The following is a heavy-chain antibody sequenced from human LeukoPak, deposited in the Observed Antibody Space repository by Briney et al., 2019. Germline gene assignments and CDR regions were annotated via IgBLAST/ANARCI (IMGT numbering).Heavy chain of an antibody. V-gene: IGHV1-2*06. CDR2: INPNSGGT. CDR3: ARFGRGYSYGVDY. J-gene: IGHJ4*02. CDR1: GYTFTGYY. D-gene: IGHD5-18*01. Sequence: ATVKVSCKASGYTFTGYYMHWVRQAPGQGLEWMGRINPNSGGTNYAQKFQGRVTMTRDTSISTAYMELSRLRSDDTAVYYCARFGRGYSYGVDYWGQGTLVTVSS.